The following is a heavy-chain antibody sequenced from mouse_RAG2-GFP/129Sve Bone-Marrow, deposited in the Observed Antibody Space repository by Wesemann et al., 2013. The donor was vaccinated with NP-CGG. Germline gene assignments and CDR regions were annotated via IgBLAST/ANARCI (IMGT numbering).Heavy chain of an antibody. D-gene: IGHD2-1*01. CDR3: ARYIGNYGYWYFDV. Sequence: EYAGYISYSGSTYYNPSLKSRISITRDTSKNQYYLQLNSVTTEDTATYYCARYIGNYGYWYFDVWGAGTTVTVSS. V-gene: IGHV3-8*02. CDR2: ISYSGST. J-gene: IGHJ1*01.